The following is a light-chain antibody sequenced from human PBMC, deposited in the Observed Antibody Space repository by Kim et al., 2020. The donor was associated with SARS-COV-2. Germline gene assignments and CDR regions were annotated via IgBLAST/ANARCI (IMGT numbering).Light chain of an antibody. J-gene: IGLJ2*01. V-gene: IGLV3-19*01. CDR1: SLRSYY. CDR3: NSRDSTDNVV. CDR2: GKN. Sequence: SSELTQDPAVSVALGQTVRITCQGASLRSYYATWYQQKPGQAPILVIYGKNNRPSGLPDRFSGSSSGNTTSLTITGTQAGDEADYYCNSRDSTDNVVFCG.